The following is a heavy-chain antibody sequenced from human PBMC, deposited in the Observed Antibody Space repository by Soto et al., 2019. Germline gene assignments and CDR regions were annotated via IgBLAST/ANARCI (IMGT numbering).Heavy chain of an antibody. V-gene: IGHV3-30*03. CDR1: GFTFSNYG. D-gene: IGHD6-19*01. Sequence: LRLSCAASGFTFSNYGLHWVRQAPGKGLEWVAMISFDGMSKYYADSVKGRFTISRESSKNTLYLHMNSLRAEDTAVYFCARDRQQWLVNGMDVWGQGTTVTVSS. CDR3: ARDRQQWLVNGMDV. J-gene: IGHJ6*02. CDR2: ISFDGMSK.